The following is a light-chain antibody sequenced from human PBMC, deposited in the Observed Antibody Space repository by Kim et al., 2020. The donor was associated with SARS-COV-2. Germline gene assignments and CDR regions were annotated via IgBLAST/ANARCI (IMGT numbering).Light chain of an antibody. J-gene: IGKJ4*02. CDR2: LGS. V-gene: IGKV2-28*01. CDR1: QSLLFSNGNNY. Sequence: DIVMTQSPLSLPVTPGEPPSISCRSSQSLLFSNGNNYLDWYLQKPGQSPQLLIYLGSNRASGVPDRFSGSGSGPDFTLKISRVEAEDVGVYSGRPALQTPLTFGGGTRVEFK. CDR3: RPALQTPLT.